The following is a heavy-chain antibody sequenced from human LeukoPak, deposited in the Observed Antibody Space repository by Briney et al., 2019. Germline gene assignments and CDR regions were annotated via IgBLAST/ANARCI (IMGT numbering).Heavy chain of an antibody. J-gene: IGHJ5*02. D-gene: IGHD6-13*01. V-gene: IGHV4-34*01. CDR3: ARQWSSSRNWFDP. CDR2: INHSGST. Sequence: SETLSLTCAVYGGSFSGYYWSWIRQPPGKGLEWIGEINHSGSTNYNPSLKSRVTIAVDTSKNQFSLKLSSVTAADTAVYYCARQWSSSRNWFDPWGQGTLVTVSS. CDR1: GGSFSGYY.